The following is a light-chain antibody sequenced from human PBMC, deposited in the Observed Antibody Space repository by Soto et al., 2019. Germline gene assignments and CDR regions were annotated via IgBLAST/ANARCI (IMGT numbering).Light chain of an antibody. CDR3: QQYTGPPTT. V-gene: IGKV3-20*01. Sequence: EIVLTQSRDTLSLSPVEIATLSCRASQTVSSNYLAWCQQRPGQAPRLLIYGASTRAAGIPDRFSGSGSGTDFTLTITRLEPEDSAVYFCQQYTGPPTTFGQGTRLE. CDR1: QTVSSNY. J-gene: IGKJ5*01. CDR2: GAS.